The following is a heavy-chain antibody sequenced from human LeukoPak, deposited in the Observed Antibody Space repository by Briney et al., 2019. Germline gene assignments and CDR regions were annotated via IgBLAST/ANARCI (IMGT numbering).Heavy chain of an antibody. Sequence: SETLSLTCIVSGFSISSGYYWGWMRQPPGKGLEWIGNIYRSGSTYYNPSLKSRVTISVDTSKNQSSLRLTSVAAADTAVYYCARANYGGFDYWGQGTLVPVSS. CDR1: GFSISSGYY. CDR2: IYRSGST. J-gene: IGHJ4*02. V-gene: IGHV4-38-2*02. D-gene: IGHD5-24*01. CDR3: ARANYGGFDY.